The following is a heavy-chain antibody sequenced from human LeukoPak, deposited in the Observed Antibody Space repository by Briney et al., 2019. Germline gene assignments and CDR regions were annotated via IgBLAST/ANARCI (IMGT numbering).Heavy chain of an antibody. D-gene: IGHD1-26*01. CDR2: ISANNGNTKYNT. V-gene: IGHV1-18*01. CDR3: ARDRDRSGSQSY. Sequence: ASVKVSCKASGYTFTSYGISWVRQAPGQGLEWMGWISANNGNTKYNTKYAQNLQGRVTMTTDISTSTAYMELRTLRSDDTAVYYCARDRDRSGSQSYWGQGTLSPSPQ. J-gene: IGHJ4*02. CDR1: GYTFTSYG.